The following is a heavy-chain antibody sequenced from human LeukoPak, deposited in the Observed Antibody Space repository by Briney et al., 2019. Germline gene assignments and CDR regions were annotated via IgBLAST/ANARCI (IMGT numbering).Heavy chain of an antibody. V-gene: IGHV4-61*02. J-gene: IGHJ6*02. CDR1: GGSIGSGSYY. D-gene: IGHD3-3*01. CDR2: IYTSGST. CDR3: ARERYDFWSGFNIHYYYGMDV. Sequence: PSQTLSLTCTVSGGSIGSGSYYWSWIRQPAGKGLEWIGRIYTSGSTNYNPSLKSRVTISVDTSKNQFSLKLSSVTAADTAVYYCARERYDFWSGFNIHYYYGMDVWGQGTTVTVSS.